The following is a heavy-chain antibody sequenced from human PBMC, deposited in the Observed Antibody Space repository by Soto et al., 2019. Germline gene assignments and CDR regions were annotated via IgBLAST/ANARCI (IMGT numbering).Heavy chain of an antibody. CDR2: IDKSGGDT. D-gene: IGHD2-2*01. J-gene: IGHJ4*02. V-gene: IGHV3-23*05. Sequence: LRLSCAASGFTFTNYLMTWVRQAPGKGLEWVSSIDKSGGDTYYADSVKGRFTISRDNSKNTLYLQMNGLRAEDTALYYCAKDTYSRSWYFWGQGTLVTVSS. CDR3: AKDTYSRSWYF. CDR1: GFTFTNYL.